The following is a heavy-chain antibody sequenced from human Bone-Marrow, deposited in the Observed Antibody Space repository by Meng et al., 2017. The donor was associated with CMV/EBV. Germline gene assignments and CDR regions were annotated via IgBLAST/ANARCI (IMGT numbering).Heavy chain of an antibody. CDR3: ARGTKGFDY. CDR2: ISYDGSNK. V-gene: IGHV3-30*04. D-gene: IGHD2-8*01. CDR1: GFTFSTYA. Sequence: GRSRRLSCAASGFTFSTYAMPWVRQAPGKGLEWVAVISYDGSNKYYADSVKGRFTISRDNSKNTLYLQMNSLRAEDTAVYYCARGTKGFDYWGQGTLVTVSS. J-gene: IGHJ4*02.